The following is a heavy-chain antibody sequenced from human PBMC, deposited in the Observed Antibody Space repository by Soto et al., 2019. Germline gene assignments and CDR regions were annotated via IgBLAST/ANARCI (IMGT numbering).Heavy chain of an antibody. CDR1: GGSISGDYY. Sequence: PSETLSLTCSVSGGSISGDYYWSWIRHSPEKGLELIGYIYYSGSSYSNPALQSRLSMSLDISKNQFSLKLRSVTAADTAVYYCARGGDRWTVYFDSGVDGALVTASS. V-gene: IGHV4-30-4*08. CDR3: ARGGDRWTVYFDS. CDR2: IYYSGSS. J-gene: IGHJ4*01. D-gene: IGHD3-16*01.